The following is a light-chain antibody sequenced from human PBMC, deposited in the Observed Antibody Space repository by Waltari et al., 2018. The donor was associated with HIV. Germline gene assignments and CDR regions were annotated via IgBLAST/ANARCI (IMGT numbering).Light chain of an antibody. Sequence: SYELTQPPSQPVSPGRPASITCCGGALPNKYAYWYQQKAGQAPVLIIYKDSERPSWIPERFSGSSSGTTVTLTISVVQAEDDADYYCQSTDSSGTYVVFGGGTKVTVL. CDR2: KDS. J-gene: IGLJ2*01. V-gene: IGLV3-25*03. CDR1: ALPNKY. CDR3: QSTDSSGTYVV.